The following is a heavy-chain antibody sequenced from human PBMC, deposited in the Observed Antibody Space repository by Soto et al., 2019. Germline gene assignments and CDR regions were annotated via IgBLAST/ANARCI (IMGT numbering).Heavy chain of an antibody. CDR2: IWYDGSNK. Sequence: QVQLVESGGGVVQPGRSLRLSCAASGFTFSSYGMHWVRQAPGKGLEWVAVIWYDGSNKYYADSVKGRFTISRDNSKNXLYLQMNSLRAEDTAVYYCARDGGQRNAVDRNFDYWGQGTLVTVSS. CDR1: GFTFSSYG. J-gene: IGHJ4*02. CDR3: ARDGGQRNAVDRNFDY. D-gene: IGHD1-1*01. V-gene: IGHV3-33*01.